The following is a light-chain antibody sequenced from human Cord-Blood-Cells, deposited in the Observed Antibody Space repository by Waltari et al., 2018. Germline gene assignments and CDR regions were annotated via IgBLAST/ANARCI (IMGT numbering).Light chain of an antibody. CDR2: AAS. CDR3: QQSYSTPGT. J-gene: IGKJ3*01. Sequence: DIKMNLSPSPLSASVEVRVTITCRASQSISSYLNWYQQKPGKAPKLLIYAASSLQSGVPSRFSGSGSGTDFTLTISSLQPEDFVTYYCQQSYSTPGTFGPGTKVDIK. CDR1: QSISSY. V-gene: IGKV1-39*01.